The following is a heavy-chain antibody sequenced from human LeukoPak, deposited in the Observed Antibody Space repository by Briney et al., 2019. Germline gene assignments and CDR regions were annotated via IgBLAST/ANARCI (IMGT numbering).Heavy chain of an antibody. V-gene: IGHV4-59*01. J-gene: IGHJ6*02. CDR1: GGSISSYY. Sequence: SETLSLACTVSGGSISSYYWSWIRQPPGKGLEWIGYIYYSGSTNYNPSLKSRVTISVDTSKNQFSLKLSSVTAADTAVYYCARGCIGGSSTSCYAGHYYCGMDVWGQGTTVTVSS. D-gene: IGHD2-2*01. CDR2: IYYSGST. CDR3: ARGCIGGSSTSCYAGHYYCGMDV.